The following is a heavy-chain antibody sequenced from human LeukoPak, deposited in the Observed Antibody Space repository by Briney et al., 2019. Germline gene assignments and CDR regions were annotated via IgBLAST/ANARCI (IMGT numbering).Heavy chain of an antibody. J-gene: IGHJ4*02. CDR1: GFAFSSYG. V-gene: IGHV3-30*02. Sequence: GESLRLSCAASGFAFSSYGMHWVRQAPGKGLEWVAFIRYDGSNKYYADSVRGRFTISRDNSKNTLYLQMNSLRAEDTAVYYCANSGGDCSSTSCYPLDYWGQGTLVTVSS. D-gene: IGHD2-2*01. CDR3: ANSGGDCSSTSCYPLDY. CDR2: IRYDGSNK.